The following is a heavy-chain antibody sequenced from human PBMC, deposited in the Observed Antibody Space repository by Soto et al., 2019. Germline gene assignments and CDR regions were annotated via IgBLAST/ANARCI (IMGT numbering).Heavy chain of an antibody. J-gene: IGHJ2*01. CDR1: GFTFSSYG. CDR3: ARDPDVDLPLFDL. D-gene: IGHD3-16*01. V-gene: IGHV3-30*03. CDR2: ISYDGSNK. Sequence: GGSLRLSCAASGFTFSSYGMHWVRQAPGKGLEWVAVISYDGSNKYYADSVKGRFTISRDNSKNTLYLQMNSLRAEDTAVYYCARDPDVDLPLFDLWGRGTLVTVSS.